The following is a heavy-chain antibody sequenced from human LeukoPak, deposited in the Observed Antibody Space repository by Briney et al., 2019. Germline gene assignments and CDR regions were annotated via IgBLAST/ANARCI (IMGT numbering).Heavy chain of an antibody. J-gene: IGHJ6*02. CDR3: ARDDWDSYGYYLGYYYYYYGMDV. D-gene: IGHD5-18*01. CDR1: GYTFTGYY. Sequence: ASVKVSCKASGYTFTGYYMHWVRQAPGQGLEWMGRINPNSGGTNYAQKFQGRVTMTRDTSISTAYMELSRLRSDDTAVYYCARDDWDSYGYYLGYYYYYYGMDVWGQGTTVTASS. V-gene: IGHV1-2*06. CDR2: INPNSGGT.